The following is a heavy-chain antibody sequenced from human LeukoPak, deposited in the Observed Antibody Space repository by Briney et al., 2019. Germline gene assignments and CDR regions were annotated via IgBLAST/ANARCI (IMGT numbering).Heavy chain of an antibody. D-gene: IGHD1-26*01. J-gene: IGHJ6*03. CDR3: AKGSGWEVSYYYYMDV. Sequence: GGSLRLSCAPSGFTFSTYGMHWVRQAPGKGLEWVAFIRNDGTNKYYADSVKGRFTISRDNSKNTLYLQMNSLRAEDTAVYYCAKGSGWEVSYYYYMDVWGKGTTVTISS. V-gene: IGHV3-30*02. CDR2: IRNDGTNK. CDR1: GFTFSTYG.